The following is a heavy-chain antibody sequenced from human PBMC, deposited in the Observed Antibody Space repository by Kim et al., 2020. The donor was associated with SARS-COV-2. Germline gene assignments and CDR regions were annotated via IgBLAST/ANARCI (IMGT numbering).Heavy chain of an antibody. CDR1: GFTFNNLW. V-gene: IGHV3-7*01. CDR3: ARDRDINSDYPLDWYFDI. Sequence: GGSLRLSCAASGFTFNNLWMSWVRQAPGKGLEWVASINEDGSDRYYANSVKGRFTISRDNAKKSVYLQINSLRPEDAALFFCARDRDINSDYPLDWYFDIWGRGALVTVSS. D-gene: IGHD4-4*01. CDR2: INEDGSDR. J-gene: IGHJ2*01.